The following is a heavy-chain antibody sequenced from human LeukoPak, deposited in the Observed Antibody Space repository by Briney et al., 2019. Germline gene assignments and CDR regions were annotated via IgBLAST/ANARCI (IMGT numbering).Heavy chain of an antibody. CDR2: ISGSGGST. Sequence: GGSLRLSCAASGFTFSSYAMSWVRQAPGKGLEWVSAISGSGGSTYYADSVKGRFTISRDNSKNTLYLQMNSLRAEDTAVYYCARSGSFSPYFDHWGQGTLVTVSS. V-gene: IGHV3-23*01. CDR3: ARSGSFSPYFDH. D-gene: IGHD1-26*01. J-gene: IGHJ4*02. CDR1: GFTFSSYA.